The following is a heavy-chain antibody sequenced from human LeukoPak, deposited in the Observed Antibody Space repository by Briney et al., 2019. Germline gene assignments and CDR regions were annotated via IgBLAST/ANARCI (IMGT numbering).Heavy chain of an antibody. D-gene: IGHD6-13*01. CDR2: INHSGST. Sequence: SETLSLTCAVYGGSFSGYYWSWIRQPPGKGLEWIGEINHSGSTNYNPSLKSRVTISVDTSKNQFSLKLSSVTAADTAVYYCARGNQYSSSWSDYCYYYMDVWGKGTTVTVSS. V-gene: IGHV4-34*01. J-gene: IGHJ6*03. CDR1: GGSFSGYY. CDR3: ARGNQYSSSWSDYCYYYMDV.